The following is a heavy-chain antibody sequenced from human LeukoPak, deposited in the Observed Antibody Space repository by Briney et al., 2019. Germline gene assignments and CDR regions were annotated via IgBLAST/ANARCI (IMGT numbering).Heavy chain of an antibody. D-gene: IGHD2/OR15-2a*01. CDR2: IWYDGSNK. J-gene: IGHJ5*02. CDR1: GFTFSSYG. V-gene: IGHV3-33*01. CDR3: ARDRANSWFDP. Sequence: PGGSLRLSCAASGFTFSSYGTHCVRHAPGKGVEWVAVIWYDGSNKYYADSVKGRFTISRDNSKNTLYLQMNSLRAEDTAVYYCARDRANSWFDPWGQGTLVTVSS.